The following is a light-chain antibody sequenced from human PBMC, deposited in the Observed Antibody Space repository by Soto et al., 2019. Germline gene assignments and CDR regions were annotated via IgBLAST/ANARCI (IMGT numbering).Light chain of an antibody. CDR1: QSVSSY. CDR3: QQRSNWPWT. J-gene: IGKJ1*01. V-gene: IGKV3-11*01. CDR2: DAS. Sequence: EIVLTQSPSTRSLSPLEIATLSCRACQSVSSYLAWYQQKPGQAPRLLIYDASNRATGIPARFSGSGSGTDFTLTISSLEPGDFAVYYCQQRSNWPWTFGQGTKVDNK.